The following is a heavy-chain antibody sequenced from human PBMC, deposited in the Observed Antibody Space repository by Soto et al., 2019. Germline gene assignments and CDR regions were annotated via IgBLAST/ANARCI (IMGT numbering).Heavy chain of an antibody. J-gene: IGHJ4*02. CDR2: TRNKTKSYTT. CDR1: GFTFSDHY. CDR3: ARVKGSEGFSFDY. Sequence: GGSLRLSCVASGFTFSDHYMDWVRQAPGKGLEWVGRTRNKTKSYTTEYAASVKGRFTISRDDSKNSLYLQINSLKTEDPAVYYCARVKGSEGFSFDYWGQGTLVTVSS. V-gene: IGHV3-72*01.